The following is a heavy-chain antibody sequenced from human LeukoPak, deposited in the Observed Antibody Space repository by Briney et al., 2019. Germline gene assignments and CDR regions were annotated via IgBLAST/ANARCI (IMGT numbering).Heavy chain of an antibody. CDR3: ARERPDYYGSGSHFDY. CDR1: GFTVSSNY. CDR2: IYSGGST. J-gene: IGHJ4*02. Sequence: GGSLRLSCAASGFTVSSNYMSWVRQAPGKGLEWVSVIYSGGSTYYADSVKGRFTISRDNSKNTLYLQMNSPRAEDTAVYYCARERPDYYGSGSHFDYWGQGTLVTVSS. V-gene: IGHV3-53*01. D-gene: IGHD3-10*01.